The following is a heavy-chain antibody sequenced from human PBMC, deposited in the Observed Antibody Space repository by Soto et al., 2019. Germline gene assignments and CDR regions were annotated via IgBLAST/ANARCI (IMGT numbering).Heavy chain of an antibody. CDR2: IYYSGST. D-gene: IGHD6-13*01. Sequence: QLQLQESGPGLVKPSETLSLTCTVSGGSISSSSYYWGWIRQPPGKGLEWIGSIYYSGSTYYNPSLKSRVTRSVDTSKNQFSLKLSSVTAADTAVYYCARHTYSSSWYHDAFDIWGQGTMVTVSS. CDR3: ARHTYSSSWYHDAFDI. CDR1: GGSISSSSYY. J-gene: IGHJ3*02. V-gene: IGHV4-39*01.